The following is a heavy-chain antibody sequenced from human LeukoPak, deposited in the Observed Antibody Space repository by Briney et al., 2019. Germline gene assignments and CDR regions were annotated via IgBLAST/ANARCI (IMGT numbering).Heavy chain of an antibody. CDR2: INHSGST. D-gene: IGHD4-17*01. J-gene: IGHJ4*02. V-gene: IGHV4-34*01. CDR3: ARGLKLGRLRRGLDY. Sequence: SETLSLTRAVYGGSFSGYYWSWIRQPPGKGLEWIGEINHSGSTNYNPSLKSRVTISVDTSKNQFSLKLSSVTAADTAVYYCARGLKLGRLRRGLDYWGQGTLVTVSS. CDR1: GGSFSGYY.